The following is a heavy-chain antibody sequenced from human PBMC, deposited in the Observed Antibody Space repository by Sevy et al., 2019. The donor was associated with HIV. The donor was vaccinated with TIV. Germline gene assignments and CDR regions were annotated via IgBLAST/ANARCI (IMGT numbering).Heavy chain of an antibody. D-gene: IGHD6-13*01. CDR3: ASSGYSSSWYGDLYYYYYGMDV. Sequence: GGSLRLSCAASGFTFSSYSMNWVRQAPGKGLEWVSYISSSSSTIYYADSVKGRFTISRDNAKNSLYLQMNSLGDEDTAVYYCASSGYSSSWYGDLYYYYYGMDVWGQGTTVTVSS. V-gene: IGHV3-48*02. CDR1: GFTFSSYS. CDR2: ISSSSSTI. J-gene: IGHJ6*02.